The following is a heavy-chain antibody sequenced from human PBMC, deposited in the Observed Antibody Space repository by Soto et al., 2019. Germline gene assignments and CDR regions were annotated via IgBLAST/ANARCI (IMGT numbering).Heavy chain of an antibody. Sequence: QVQLQESGAGLVKPPQTLSLTCTVSGGSISSDGYYWYWIRQHPGKGLEWIGNIYYSGTTYYNTSRKIRLTIFVDTSKDLFFLKMSSVTAADTAVYYCAREEGAVITVGYYYYYGMDVWGQGTTVPVSS. CDR2: IYYSGTT. CDR1: GGSISSDGYY. V-gene: IGHV4-31*03. CDR3: AREEGAVITVGYYYYYGMDV. D-gene: IGHD2-21*01. J-gene: IGHJ6*02.